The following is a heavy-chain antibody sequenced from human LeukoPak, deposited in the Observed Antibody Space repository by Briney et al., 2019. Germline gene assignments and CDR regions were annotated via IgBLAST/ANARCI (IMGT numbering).Heavy chain of an antibody. CDR1: GGSISSSSYY. Sequence: SETLSLTCTVSGGSISSSSYYWSWIRQPPGKGLEWIGYIYYSGSTNYNPSLKSRVTISVDTSKNQFSLKLSSVTAADTAVYYCARDTYYYDSSGYSIFDYWGQGTLVTVSS. D-gene: IGHD3-22*01. CDR3: ARDTYYYDSSGYSIFDY. V-gene: IGHV4-61*01. J-gene: IGHJ4*02. CDR2: IYYSGST.